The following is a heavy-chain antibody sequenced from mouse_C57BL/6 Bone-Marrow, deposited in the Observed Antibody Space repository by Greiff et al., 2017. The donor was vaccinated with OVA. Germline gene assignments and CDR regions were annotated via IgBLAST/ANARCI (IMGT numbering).Heavy chain of an antibody. CDR2: ISSGGSYT. CDR1: GFTFSSYG. Sequence: EVHLVESGGDLVKPGGSLKLSCAASGFTFSSYGMSWVRQTPDKRLEWVATISSGGSYTYYPDSVKGRFTISRDNAKNTLYLQMSSLKSEDTAMYYCARQGGVFAYWGQGTLVTVSA. CDR3: ARQGGVFAY. V-gene: IGHV5-6*01. J-gene: IGHJ3*01.